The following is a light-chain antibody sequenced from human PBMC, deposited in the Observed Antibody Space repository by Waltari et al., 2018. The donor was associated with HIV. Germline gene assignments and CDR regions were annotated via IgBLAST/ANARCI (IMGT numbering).Light chain of an antibody. CDR3: AAWNDSLSGYV. V-gene: IGLV1-47*01. Sequence: QSVLTQPPSASGTPGQRVTISCSGSSSNIGRNYVYWYQQLPGTAPKLLIYRNNQRPSGVPGRFSGSKSGTSASLAISGLRSEDEADYYCAAWNDSLSGYVFGTGTKVTV. CDR2: RNN. CDR1: SSNIGRNY. J-gene: IGLJ1*01.